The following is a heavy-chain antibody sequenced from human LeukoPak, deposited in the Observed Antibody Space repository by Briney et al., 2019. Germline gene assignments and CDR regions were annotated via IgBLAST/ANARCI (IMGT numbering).Heavy chain of an antibody. J-gene: IGHJ4*02. D-gene: IGHD5-12*01. CDR1: GFTFSSYG. V-gene: IGHV3-30*03. Sequence: GGSLRLSCAASGFTFSSYGMHWVRQAPGKGLEWVAVISYDGSNKYYADSVKGRFTISRDNSKNTLYLQMGSLRPEDMAVYYCARSTSGYPEYWGQGSLVTVSS. CDR3: ARSTSGYPEY. CDR2: ISYDGSNK.